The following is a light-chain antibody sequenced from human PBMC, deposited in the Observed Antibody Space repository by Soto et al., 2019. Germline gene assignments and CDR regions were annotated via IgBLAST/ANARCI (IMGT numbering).Light chain of an antibody. CDR3: QQYNNWPPIT. CDR2: DAS. V-gene: IGKV3-11*01. CDR1: QSVSSY. J-gene: IGKJ5*01. Sequence: EIVLTQSPATLSLSPGERATLSCRASQSVSSYLAWYQQKPGQAPRLLIYDASNRATGIPARFSGSGSGTASNLTISRLEPEDFAVYYCQQYNNWPPITLGQGTRLEIK.